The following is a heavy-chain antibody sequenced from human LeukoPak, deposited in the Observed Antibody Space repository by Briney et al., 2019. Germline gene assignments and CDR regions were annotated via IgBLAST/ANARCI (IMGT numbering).Heavy chain of an antibody. Sequence: GESLKISCKGSGYTFTSYWTAWVRQMPGKGLEWMGIIYSPSFQGQVTISVDKSISTAYLQWSSLKASDTAMYYCARHSDAATISLAYWGQGTLVTVSS. V-gene: IGHV5-51*01. CDR2: IY. D-gene: IGHD2-15*01. CDR1: GYTFTSYW. J-gene: IGHJ4*02. CDR3: ARHSDAATISLAY.